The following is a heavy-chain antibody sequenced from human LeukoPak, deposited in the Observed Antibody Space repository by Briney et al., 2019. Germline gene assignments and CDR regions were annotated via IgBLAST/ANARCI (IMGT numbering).Heavy chain of an antibody. V-gene: IGHV4-59*01. J-gene: IGHJ4*02. D-gene: IGHD4-23*01. CDR2: IYYSGST. CDR3: ARGRWRIDY. CDR1: GGAISPYY. Sequence: SETQSLTCTVSGGAISPYYWTWIRQPPGKGLEWIGYIYYSGSTNYNPSLKSRVTISVDTSKNQFSLKLTSVTAADTAVYYCARGRWRIDYWGQGTLVTVSS.